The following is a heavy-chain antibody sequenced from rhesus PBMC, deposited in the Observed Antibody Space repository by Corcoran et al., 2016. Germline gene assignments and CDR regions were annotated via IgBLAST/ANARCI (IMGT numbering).Heavy chain of an antibody. CDR3: ARGDGGSSYGY. CDR1: GFSLTTSSMA. Sequence: QVTLKESGPALVKPTQPLTLTCTFSGFSLTTSSMAVGWIRQPPGKALGWLALIYWDDDKRYSTSLKSRLTISKDTSKNQVVLTMTNMDPVDTATYYCARGDGGSSYGYWGQGVLVTVSS. J-gene: IGHJ4*01. CDR2: IYWDDDK. V-gene: IGHV2-174*01. D-gene: IGHD4-29*01.